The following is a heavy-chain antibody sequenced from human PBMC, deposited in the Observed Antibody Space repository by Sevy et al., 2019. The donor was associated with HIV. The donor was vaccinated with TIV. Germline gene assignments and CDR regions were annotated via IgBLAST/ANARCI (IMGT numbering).Heavy chain of an antibody. CDR2: ISGSADAT. J-gene: IGHJ4*02. Sequence: GGCLRLSCAASGFTFSNYAMSWVRQTPGKGLEWVSAISGSADATYYTDSVKGRFTISRDNSKNTVYLQMNSLRAEDTAVYYCVKKVSQDSYSDYWGQGTLVTVSS. CDR3: VKKVSQDSYSDY. D-gene: IGHD3-10*01. CDR1: GFTFSNYA. V-gene: IGHV3-23*01.